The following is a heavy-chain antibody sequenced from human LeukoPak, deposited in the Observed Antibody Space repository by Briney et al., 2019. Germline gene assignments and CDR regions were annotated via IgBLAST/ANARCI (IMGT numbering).Heavy chain of an antibody. CDR1: GGSISSYY. V-gene: IGHV4-59*01. D-gene: IGHD6-19*01. CDR3: AGAVAGHAFGI. CDR2: IYYSGST. J-gene: IGHJ3*02. Sequence: SETLPLTCTVSGGSISSYYWSWIRQPPGKGLEWIGYIYYSGSTNYNPSLKSRVTISVDTSKNQFSLKLSSVTAADTAVYYCAGAVAGHAFGIWGQGTMVTVSS.